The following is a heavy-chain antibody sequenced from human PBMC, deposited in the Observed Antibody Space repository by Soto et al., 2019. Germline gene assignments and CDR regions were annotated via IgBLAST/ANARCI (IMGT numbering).Heavy chain of an antibody. J-gene: IGHJ6*02. CDR1: GFTFSSYA. Sequence: GGSLRLSCAASGFTFSSYAMHWVRQAPGKGLEWVAVISYDGSNKYYADSVKGRFTISRDNSKNTLYLQMNSLRAEDTAVYYCAREVSHSQAARGYYYGMDVWGQGTTVTVSS. CDR3: AREVSHSQAARGYYYGMDV. D-gene: IGHD6-6*01. CDR2: ISYDGSNK. V-gene: IGHV3-30-3*01.